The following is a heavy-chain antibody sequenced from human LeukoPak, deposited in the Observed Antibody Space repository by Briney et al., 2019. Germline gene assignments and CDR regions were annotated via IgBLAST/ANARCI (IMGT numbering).Heavy chain of an antibody. Sequence: GGSLRLSCIPSGFTFRTSWTSSAPHTPGKGREWVAHINADGREIYYVDSVKGPFTISRDNATNSLFMQMRSLRAENTALYNFARHLNWAWDYWGEETVVTVSS. V-gene: IGHV3-7*02. D-gene: IGHD1-1*01. J-gene: IGHJ4*02. CDR1: GFTFRTSW. CDR2: INADGREI. CDR3: ARHLNWAWDY.